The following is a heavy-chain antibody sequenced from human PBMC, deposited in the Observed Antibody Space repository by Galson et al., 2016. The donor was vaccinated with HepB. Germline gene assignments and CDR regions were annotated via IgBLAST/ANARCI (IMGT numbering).Heavy chain of an antibody. J-gene: IGHJ4*02. CDR1: GFTFRSYT. D-gene: IGHD4-23*01. Sequence: SLRLSCAASGFTFRSYTMSWVRQAPGKGLEWVSAISGSGVGTYYADSVKGRFTISRDNSKNTLYLQMNSLRAEDTAVYYCAKDLLRWSFDYWGQGTLVTVSS. CDR3: AKDLLRWSFDY. CDR2: ISGSGVGT. V-gene: IGHV3-23*01.